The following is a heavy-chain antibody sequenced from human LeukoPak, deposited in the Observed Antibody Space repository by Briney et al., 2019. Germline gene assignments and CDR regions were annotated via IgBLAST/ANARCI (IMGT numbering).Heavy chain of an antibody. D-gene: IGHD2-15*01. Sequence: PSETLSLTCSVSGGSISTTNYYWAWIRQSPGRGLQWIGSVYSRGSTFYNPSLKSRVTISVDTSKNQFSLKLSSVTAADTAVYYCARVLGGSCHRGCWFDPWGQGTLVTVSS. CDR1: GGSISTTNYY. CDR2: VYSRGST. J-gene: IGHJ5*02. V-gene: IGHV4-39*07. CDR3: ARVLGGSCHRGCWFDP.